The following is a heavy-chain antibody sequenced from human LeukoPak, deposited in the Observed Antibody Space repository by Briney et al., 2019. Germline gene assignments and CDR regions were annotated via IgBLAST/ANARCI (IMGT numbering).Heavy chain of an antibody. CDR2: IYTSGST. CDR1: GGSISSGSYY. J-gene: IGHJ6*03. V-gene: IGHV4-61*02. Sequence: PSQTLSLTCTVSGGSISSGSYYWSWIRQPAGKGLEWIGRIYTSGSTNYNPSLKSRVTISVDTSKNQLSLKLSSVTAADTAVYYCARDSSAYYYYYMDVWGKGTTVTVSS. CDR3: ARDSSAYYYYYMDV.